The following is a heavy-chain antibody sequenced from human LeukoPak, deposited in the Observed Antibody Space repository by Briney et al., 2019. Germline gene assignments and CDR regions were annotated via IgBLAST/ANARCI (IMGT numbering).Heavy chain of an antibody. J-gene: IGHJ4*02. D-gene: IGHD2-15*01. V-gene: IGHV6-1*01. Sequence: PSQTLSLTCAISGDSVSSESAAWNWIRQSSSRGLEWLGRTRYRSRWLYDYAVSVKSRININPDTSKDQFSLQLNYVTPEDTAVYYCARSEGFFDYWGQGNLVTVSS. CDR2: TRYRSRWLY. CDR3: ARSEGFFDY. CDR1: GDSVSSESAA.